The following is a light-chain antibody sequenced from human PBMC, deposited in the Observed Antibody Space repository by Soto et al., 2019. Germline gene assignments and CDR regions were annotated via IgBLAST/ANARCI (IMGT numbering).Light chain of an antibody. CDR2: GAS. V-gene: IGKV3-15*01. Sequence: EVVMTQSPATLSVSPWERATFSCRASQSVTSNMAWYQQKPGQAPRLLIYGASTRATGIPARFSGSGSGTDFTLTISRLKYEDFAVSYCQQYNNWPPWTFGQGTKVDIK. J-gene: IGKJ1*01. CDR1: QSVTSN. CDR3: QQYNNWPPWT.